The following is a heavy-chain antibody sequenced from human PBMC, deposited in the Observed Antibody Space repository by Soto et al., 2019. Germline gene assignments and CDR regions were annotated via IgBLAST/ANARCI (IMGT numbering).Heavy chain of an antibody. V-gene: IGHV2-26*01. CDR2: IFSSGEE. D-gene: IGHD3-10*01. CDR3: ARIPQGRDLPDY. Sequence: QVTLKESGPVLVKPTETLTLTCTVSGFSLRDLRMGVSWIRQPPGKALEWLAHIFSSGEESYTTSLKSRLTIAKDTSKSQMVLTMTNMDPVDTATYYCARIPQGRDLPDYWGQGTLVTVSS. J-gene: IGHJ4*02. CDR1: GFSLRDLRMG.